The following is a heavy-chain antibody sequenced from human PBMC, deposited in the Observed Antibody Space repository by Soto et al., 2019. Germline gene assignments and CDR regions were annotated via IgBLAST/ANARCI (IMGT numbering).Heavy chain of an antibody. J-gene: IGHJ6*03. CDR1: GGSISSYY. V-gene: IGHV4-59*08. D-gene: IGHD5-12*01. CDR2: IYYSGST. CDR3: ARIHSGYEYYYYYMDV. Sequence: SETLSLTCTVSGGSISSYYWSWIRQPPGKGLEWIGYIYYSGSTNYNPSLKSRVTISVDTSKNQFSLKLSSVTAADTAVYYCARIHSGYEYYYYYMDVWGKGTTVTVSS.